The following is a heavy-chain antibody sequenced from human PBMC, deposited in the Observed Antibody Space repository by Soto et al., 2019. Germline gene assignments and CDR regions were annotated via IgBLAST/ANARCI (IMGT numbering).Heavy chain of an antibody. D-gene: IGHD3-3*01. CDR3: NRGSEYDFWSGYL. Sequence: QARLVQSGAEVRNPVSSVKVSCKVTGGTSTRYAINWVRQAPGQGREWMGGIVPMFGTSKYAQKFQGRVKITADTSTNIAYMELRSLRSEDTAVYYCNRGSEYDFWSGYLWGQGTLVSVSS. CDR1: GGTSTRYA. CDR2: IVPMFGTS. J-gene: IGHJ4*02. V-gene: IGHV1-69*06.